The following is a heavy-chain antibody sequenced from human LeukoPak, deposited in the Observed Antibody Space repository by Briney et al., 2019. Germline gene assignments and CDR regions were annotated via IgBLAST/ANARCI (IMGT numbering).Heavy chain of an antibody. Sequence: ASVKVSCKASGYTFTSYGISWVRQAPGQGLEWMGWISVYNGNSNYAQKLQGRVTMTTDTSTSTAYMELRSLRSDDTAVYYCARELVYYDSSGEWGQGTLVTVSS. CDR1: GYTFTSYG. V-gene: IGHV1-18*01. D-gene: IGHD3-22*01. J-gene: IGHJ4*02. CDR2: ISVYNGNS. CDR3: ARELVYYDSSGE.